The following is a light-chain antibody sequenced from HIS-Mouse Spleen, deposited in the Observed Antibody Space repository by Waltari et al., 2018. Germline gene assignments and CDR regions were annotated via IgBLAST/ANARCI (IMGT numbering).Light chain of an antibody. V-gene: IGLV3-19*01. Sequence: SSELTQDPAVSVALGQPVRITCQGDSLSSYYASWYQQKPGQAPVLVIYGKNNRPSGIPDRFSGSSSGNTASLTITGAQAEDEADYYCNSRDSSGNHLVFGGGTKLTVL. J-gene: IGLJ3*02. CDR2: GKN. CDR3: NSRDSSGNHLV. CDR1: SLSSYY.